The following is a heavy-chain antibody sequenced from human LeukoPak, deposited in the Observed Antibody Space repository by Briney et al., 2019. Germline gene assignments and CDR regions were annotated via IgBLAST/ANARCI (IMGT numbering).Heavy chain of an antibody. J-gene: IGHJ3*02. CDR1: GGSISSYY. V-gene: IGHV4-4*09. Sequence: PSETLSLTCTVSGGSISSYYWSWIRQPPGKGLEWIGYIYTSGSTNYNPSLKSRVTISVDTSKNQFSLKLSSVTAADTAVYYCAGWGYCSSTSCYTGAFDIWGQGTMVTVSS. CDR3: AGWGYCSSTSCYTGAFDI. CDR2: IYTSGST. D-gene: IGHD2-2*02.